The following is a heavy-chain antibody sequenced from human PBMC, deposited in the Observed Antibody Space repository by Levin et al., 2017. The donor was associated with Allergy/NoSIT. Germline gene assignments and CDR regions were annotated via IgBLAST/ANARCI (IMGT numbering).Heavy chain of an antibody. V-gene: IGHV1-24*01. CDR1: GYTLTELS. J-gene: IGHJ6*02. CDR3: ATSVVVVVAATHNYYGMDV. D-gene: IGHD2-15*01. Sequence: ASVKVSCKVSGYTLTELSMHWVRQAPGKGLEWMGGFDPEDGETIYAQKFQGRVTMTEDTSTDTAYMELSSLRSEDTAVYYCATSVVVVVAATHNYYGMDVWGQGTTVTVSS. CDR2: FDPEDGET.